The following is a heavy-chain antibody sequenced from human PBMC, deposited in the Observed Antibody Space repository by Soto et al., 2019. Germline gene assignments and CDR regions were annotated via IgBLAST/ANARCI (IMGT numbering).Heavy chain of an antibody. D-gene: IGHD3-10*01. CDR3: ARAFYGSGSYSLDY. J-gene: IGHJ4*02. Sequence: VQLVESGGGLVQPGGSLRLSCAASGFTFSDHYMDWVRQAPAKGLEWVGRTRNRANGYTTEYAASVKGRFTISRDDSKNSLYLQMNSLETEDTAVYYCARAFYGSGSYSLDYWGQGALVTVSS. CDR2: TRNRANGYTT. CDR1: GFTFSDHY. V-gene: IGHV3-72*01.